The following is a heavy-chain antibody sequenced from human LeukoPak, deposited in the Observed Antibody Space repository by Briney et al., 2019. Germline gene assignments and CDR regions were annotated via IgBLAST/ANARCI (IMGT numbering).Heavy chain of an antibody. CDR2: ISYDGSNK. J-gene: IGHJ4*02. CDR3: ARDPAREGPHYYDSSGYSSFDY. Sequence: GGSLRLSCAASGFTFSSYAMHWVRQAPGKGLEWVAVISYDGSNKYYADSVKGRFTISRDNSKNTLYLQMNSLRAEDTAVYYCARDPAREGPHYYDSSGYSSFDYWGQGTLVTVSS. D-gene: IGHD3-22*01. V-gene: IGHV3-30*04. CDR1: GFTFSSYA.